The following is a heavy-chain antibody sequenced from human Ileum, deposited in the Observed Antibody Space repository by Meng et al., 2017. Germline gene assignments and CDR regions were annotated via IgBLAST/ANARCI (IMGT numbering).Heavy chain of an antibody. J-gene: IGHJ4*02. CDR2: IDRDGSTP. CDR3: VRSIFPYAFAY. V-gene: IGHV3-74*01. D-gene: IGHD2-2*01. CDR1: GFVLGKSW. Sequence: EGQLVGAGGGLVERRGSMRLSYGACGFVLGKSWMHWVRQAPGKGLLWVSHIDRDGSTPPHAHSVKGRFTISRDNAKKTLYLQMNSLRVEDTAVYYCVRSIFPYAFAYWGQGMLVTVSS.